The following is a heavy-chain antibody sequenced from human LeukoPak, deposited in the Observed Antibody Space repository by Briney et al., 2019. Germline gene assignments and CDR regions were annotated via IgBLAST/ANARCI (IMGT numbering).Heavy chain of an antibody. J-gene: IGHJ5*02. CDR1: GFTFSNAW. D-gene: IGHD3-9*01. CDR2: IKSKTDVGQT. CDR3: TTDDILTGLFDP. Sequence: GGSLRLSCAASGFTFSNAWMSWVRQAPGKGLEWVGRIKSKTDVGQTAHTAPVKGRFTISRDDSKTTLYLKMNSLKTEDTAVYYCTTDDILTGLFDPWGQGTLVTVSS. V-gene: IGHV3-15*01.